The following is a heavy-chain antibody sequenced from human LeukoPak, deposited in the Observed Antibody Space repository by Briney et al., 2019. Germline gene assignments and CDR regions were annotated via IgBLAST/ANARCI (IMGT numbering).Heavy chain of an antibody. V-gene: IGHV4-34*01. D-gene: IGHD3-9*01. CDR2: INHSGST. CDR1: GGSFSGYY. J-gene: IGHJ6*02. Sequence: SETLSLTCAVYGGSFSGYYWSWIRQPPGKGLDWIGEINHSGSTNYNPSLKSRVTISVDTSKNQFSLKLSSVTAADTAVYYCARLGYYDILTGYSYPRGMDVWGQGTTVTVSS. CDR3: ARLGYYDILTGYSYPRGMDV.